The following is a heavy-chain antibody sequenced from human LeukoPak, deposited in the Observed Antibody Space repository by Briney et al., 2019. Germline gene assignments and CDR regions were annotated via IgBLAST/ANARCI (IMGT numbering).Heavy chain of an antibody. CDR1: GGSISSYY. CDR2: IYTSGST. Sequence: PSETLSLTCTVSGGSISSYYWSWIRQPAGKGLEWIGRIYTSGSTNYNPSLKSRVTMSVDTSKNQFSLKLSSVTAADTAVYYCARDHVVVVPAAIRVHYYYYYMDVWGKGTTVTVSS. D-gene: IGHD2-2*01. CDR3: ARDHVVVVPAAIRVHYYYYYMDV. V-gene: IGHV4-4*07. J-gene: IGHJ6*03.